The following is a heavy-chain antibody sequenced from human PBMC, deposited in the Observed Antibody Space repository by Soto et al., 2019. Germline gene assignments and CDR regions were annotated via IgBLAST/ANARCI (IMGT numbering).Heavy chain of an antibody. CDR2: VKSKNNGGTT. CDR3: TTDSYITSIIVRFDY. D-gene: IGHD3-22*01. V-gene: IGHV3-15*07. J-gene: IGHJ4*01. CDR1: GFTFSNAW. Sequence: GGSLRLSCAASGFTFSNAWINWVRQAPGKGLEWVGRVKSKNNGGTTDFAAPVKGRFAISRDDSKNMVYLEMNSLQAEDTAIYYCTTDSYITSIIVRFDYWGHGTLVTVSS.